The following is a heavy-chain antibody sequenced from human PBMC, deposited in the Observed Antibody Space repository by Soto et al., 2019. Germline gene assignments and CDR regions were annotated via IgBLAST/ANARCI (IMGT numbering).Heavy chain of an antibody. Sequence: EVQLVESGGGLVQPGGSLRLSCAASGFTVSSNYMSWVRQAPGKGLEWVSVIYSGGSTYYADSVKGRFTISRDNSQNTRYLQMNSLRAEDTAVYYCARDRGYSGYDDYWGQGTLVTVSS. D-gene: IGHD5-12*01. V-gene: IGHV3-66*01. CDR1: GFTVSSNY. CDR3: ARDRGYSGYDDY. CDR2: IYSGGST. J-gene: IGHJ4*02.